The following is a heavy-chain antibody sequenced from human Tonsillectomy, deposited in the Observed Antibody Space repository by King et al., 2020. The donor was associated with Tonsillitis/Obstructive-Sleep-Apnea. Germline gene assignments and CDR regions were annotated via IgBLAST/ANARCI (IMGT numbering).Heavy chain of an antibody. CDR3: ARAPYYASSGYPYYYHGMDV. CDR2: ISYDGGDK. Sequence: VQLVESGGGVVQPGRSLRLSCAASGFTFSSYAMHWVRQGPGKGLEWAAIISYDGGDKYYADSVKGRLTISRDNSKNTLYLQMNSLRNEDTAVYYCARAPYYASSGYPYYYHGMDVWGQGTTVTVSS. CDR1: GFTFSSYA. J-gene: IGHJ6*02. V-gene: IGHV3-30*04. D-gene: IGHD3-22*01.